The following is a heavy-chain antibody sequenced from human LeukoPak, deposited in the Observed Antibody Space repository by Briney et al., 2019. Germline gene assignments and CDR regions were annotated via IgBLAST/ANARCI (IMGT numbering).Heavy chain of an antibody. CDR2: IYYTGST. V-gene: IGHV4-59*01. D-gene: IGHD6-19*01. Sequence: SETLSLTCTVSGGSISNYYWTWIRQPPGKGLEWIAYIYYTGSTNYNPSLKSRVTISIDTTKNQFSLKLSSVTAADTAVYYCARTVSGWYREYYFDYWGQGTLVTVSS. CDR1: GGSISNYY. J-gene: IGHJ4*02. CDR3: ARTVSGWYREYYFDY.